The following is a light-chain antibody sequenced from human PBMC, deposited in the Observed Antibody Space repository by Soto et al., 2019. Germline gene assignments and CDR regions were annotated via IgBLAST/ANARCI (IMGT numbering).Light chain of an antibody. CDR1: SGHSSYI. CDR2: LEGSGSY. V-gene: IGLV4-60*02. J-gene: IGLJ3*02. Sequence: QPVLTQSSSASASLGSXXKLTCTLSSGHSSYIIAWHQQQPGKAPRYLMKLEGSGSYNKGSGVPDRFSGSSSGADRYLTISNLQFEDEADYYCETWDSNTHVFGGGTKLTVL. CDR3: ETWDSNTHV.